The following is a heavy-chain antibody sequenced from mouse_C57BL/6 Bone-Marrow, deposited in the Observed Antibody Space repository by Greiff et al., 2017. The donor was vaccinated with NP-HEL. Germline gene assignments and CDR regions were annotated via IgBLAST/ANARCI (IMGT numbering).Heavy chain of an antibody. CDR3: ASYSLYWYFDV. J-gene: IGHJ1*03. Sequence: QVQLQQPGAELVKPGASVKLSCKASGYTFTSYWMNWVKQRPGQGLEWIGLIHPYSGSTNYNDKFKSKATLTVDKSSSTAYMQLSSLTSEDSAVYYCASYSLYWYFDVWGRGTTVTVSA. CDR2: IHPYSGST. CDR1: GYTFTSYW. D-gene: IGHD2-12*01. V-gene: IGHV1-64*01.